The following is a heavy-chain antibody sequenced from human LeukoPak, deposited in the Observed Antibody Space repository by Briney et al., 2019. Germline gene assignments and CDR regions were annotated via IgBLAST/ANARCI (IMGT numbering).Heavy chain of an antibody. CDR1: GFTFSSYG. V-gene: IGHV3-30*18. D-gene: IGHD3-16*01. Sequence: GGSLRLSCAASGFTFSSYGMNWVRQAPGKGLEWVAVISYDGTNKYYAESVKGRFSVSRDNSKNTLFLQMNSLRAEDTAVYYCAKDGGRYFDYWGQGTLVTVSS. J-gene: IGHJ4*02. CDR2: ISYDGTNK. CDR3: AKDGGRYFDY.